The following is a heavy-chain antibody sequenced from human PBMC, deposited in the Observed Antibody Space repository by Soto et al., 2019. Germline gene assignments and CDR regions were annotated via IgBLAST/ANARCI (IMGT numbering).Heavy chain of an antibody. CDR1: GYSFTSYW. CDR3: ASASGYEYSYVMHV. J-gene: IGHJ6*02. Sequence: GESLKISCNGSGYSFTSYWISWVRQMPGKGLEWMGRIDPSDSYTNYSPSFQGHVTISADKSISTAYLQWSSLKASDTAMYYCASASGYEYSYVMHVSGQSTAVNVCS. V-gene: IGHV5-10-1*01. D-gene: IGHD5-12*01. CDR2: IDPSDSYT.